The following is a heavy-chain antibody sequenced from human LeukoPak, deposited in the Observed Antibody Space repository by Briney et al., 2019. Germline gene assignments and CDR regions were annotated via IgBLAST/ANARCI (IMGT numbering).Heavy chain of an antibody. CDR1: GGTFSSYA. Sequence: GASVKVSCKASGGTFSSYAISWVRQAPGQGLEWMGRIIPILGIANYAQKFQGRVTISADKSTSTAYMELSSLRSEDTAVYYCARVHGSGSYYRDRIDPWGQGTLVTVSS. CDR2: IIPILGIA. J-gene: IGHJ5*02. D-gene: IGHD3-10*01. V-gene: IGHV1-69*04. CDR3: ARVHGSGSYYRDRIDP.